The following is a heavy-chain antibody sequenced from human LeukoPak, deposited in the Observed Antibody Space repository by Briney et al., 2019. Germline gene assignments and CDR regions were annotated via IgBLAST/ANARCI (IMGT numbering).Heavy chain of an antibody. CDR2: IYSGGNT. J-gene: IGHJ4*02. D-gene: IGHD3-16*01. CDR1: GFTVSSNY. V-gene: IGHV3-66*02. Sequence: GGSLRLSCAASGFTVSSNYMTWGRQAPGKGLEWVSVIYSGGNTYYADSVKGRFTISRDNSKNTLCLQMNSLRAEDTAIYYCARDDVASVFDYWGQGTLVTVSS. CDR3: ARDDVASVFDY.